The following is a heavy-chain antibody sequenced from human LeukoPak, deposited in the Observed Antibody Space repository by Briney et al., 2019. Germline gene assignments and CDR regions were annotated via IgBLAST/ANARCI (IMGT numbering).Heavy chain of an antibody. Sequence: GGSLRLSCAASGFTVGSNYMSWVRQAPGKGLEWVSVIYSVGNTYYADSVKRRFTISRDNSKNTLYLQMNSLRVEDTAVYYCARVGLTTVTIDYWGQGTLVTVSS. CDR2: IYSVGNT. CDR1: GFTVGSNY. D-gene: IGHD4-17*01. V-gene: IGHV3-53*01. CDR3: ARVGLTTVTIDY. J-gene: IGHJ4*02.